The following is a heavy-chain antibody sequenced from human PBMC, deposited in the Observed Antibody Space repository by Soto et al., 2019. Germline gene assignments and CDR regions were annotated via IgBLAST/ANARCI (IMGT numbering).Heavy chain of an antibody. V-gene: IGHV3-30*18. CDR1: GFTFSSYG. CDR3: AKDSHLGELSFFFEY. D-gene: IGHD3-16*02. CDR2: ISYDGSNK. Sequence: QVQLVESGGGVVQPGRSLRLSCAASGFTFSSYGMHWVRQAPGKGLEWVAVISYDGSNKYYADSVKGRFTITRENSKNTLYLKMNNLRAEDTAVYYCAKDSHLGELSFFFEYWGQRPLVTVSS. J-gene: IGHJ4*02.